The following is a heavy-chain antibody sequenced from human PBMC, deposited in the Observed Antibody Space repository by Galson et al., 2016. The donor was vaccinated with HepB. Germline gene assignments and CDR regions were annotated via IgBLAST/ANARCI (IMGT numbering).Heavy chain of an antibody. V-gene: IGHV4-59*12. CDR3: ARELDCGGNCHAGADFDY. CDR2: SHYSGQT. CDR1: GGSISGYL. Sequence: ETLSLTCDVSGGSISGYLWSWIRQPPGKGLEWIGASHYSGQTFYNPSLMSRITTSVDMSKNQFSLKLTSVTAADTAVYYCARELDCGGNCHAGADFDYWGQGTLVAVSS. D-gene: IGHD2-21*02. J-gene: IGHJ4*02.